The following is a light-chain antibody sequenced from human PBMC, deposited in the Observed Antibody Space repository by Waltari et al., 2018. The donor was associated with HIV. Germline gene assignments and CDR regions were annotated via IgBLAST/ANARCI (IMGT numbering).Light chain of an antibody. CDR2: DAS. CDR3: QQYDDFPYT. V-gene: IGKV1-33*01. J-gene: IGKJ2*01. CDR1: QDITYY. Sequence: DIQMTQSPPSLSASVGDRVDITCQASQDITYYLNWFQQQPGKAPKLLIYDASTLQRGVPSRFSGSGSGTDFTFTISSLQPEDIATYYCQQYDDFPYTFGQGTKLEI.